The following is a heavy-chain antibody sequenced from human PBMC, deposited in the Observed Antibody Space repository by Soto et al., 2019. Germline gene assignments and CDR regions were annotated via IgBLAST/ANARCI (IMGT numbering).Heavy chain of an antibody. J-gene: IGHJ4*02. CDR3: VRDGEFTRSFDY. CDR1: GFTFNDYW. CDR2: ANTDGSNT. Sequence: GGSLRLSCAASGFTFNDYWMHWVRQAPGKGLVWVSRANTDGSNTTYADSVKGRFTISRDNAKNTVYLQMNGLRAEDTAVYYCVRDGEFTRSFDYWGQGILVTVYS. D-gene: IGHD3-10*01. V-gene: IGHV3-74*01.